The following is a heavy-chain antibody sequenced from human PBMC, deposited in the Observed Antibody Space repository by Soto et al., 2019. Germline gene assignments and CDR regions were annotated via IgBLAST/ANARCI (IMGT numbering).Heavy chain of an antibody. D-gene: IGHD3-22*01. J-gene: IGHJ4*01. CDR2: IQYGGTT. Sequence: SETLSLTCTVSGGSITRNNHFWGWIRQSPGKGLEWIGSIQYGGTTNYNPSLKSRVIMSAETSKNQFSLMMNSVTAADTAVYYCTTDSYSTMIVVRFDYWGRGTLVTVSS. CDR1: GGSITRNNHF. V-gene: IGHV4-39*02. CDR3: TTDSYSTMIVVRFDY.